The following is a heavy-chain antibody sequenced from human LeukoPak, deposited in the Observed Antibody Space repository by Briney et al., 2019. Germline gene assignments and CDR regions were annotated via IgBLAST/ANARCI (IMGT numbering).Heavy chain of an antibody. D-gene: IGHD3-10*01. CDR1: GGTFSSYA. CDR3: ARDNPHTMVRGVIPSDY. V-gene: IGHV1-69*01. Sequence: GSSVKVSCKASGGTFSSYAISWVRQAPGQGLEWMGGIIPIFGTANYAQKFQGRVTITADESTSTAYMELSSLRSEDTAVYYCARDNPHTMVRGVIPSDYWGQGTLVTVSS. CDR2: IIPIFGTA. J-gene: IGHJ4*02.